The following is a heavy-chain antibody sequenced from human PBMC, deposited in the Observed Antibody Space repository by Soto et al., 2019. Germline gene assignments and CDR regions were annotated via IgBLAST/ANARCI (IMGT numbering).Heavy chain of an antibody. D-gene: IGHD5-18*01. CDR3: AKEMTAPSDHYYGMDV. V-gene: IGHV3-30-3*01. Sequence: QVQLVESGGGVVQPGRSLRLSCAASGFTFSSYAMHWLRQAPGKGLEWVAVISYDGSNKFYADSVKERFTVSRDNSKNTLYLQMNSLRAEDTAVYYCAKEMTAPSDHYYGMDVWGQGTTVTVSS. CDR1: GFTFSSYA. CDR2: ISYDGSNK. J-gene: IGHJ6*02.